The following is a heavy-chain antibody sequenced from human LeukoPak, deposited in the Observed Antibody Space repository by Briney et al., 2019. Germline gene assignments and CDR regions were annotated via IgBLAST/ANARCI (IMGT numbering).Heavy chain of an antibody. D-gene: IGHD2-2*01. J-gene: IGHJ4*02. CDR3: STEDKYCTSTTCGDF. CDR1: GYTFTDYY. CDR2: MKPFSGDS. Sequence: GASVKVSCKASGYTFTDYYVHWVRQAPGQGLEWKGYMKPFSGDSHYAQKFQDRVTMTRDTSTSTAYLELSGLSSDDTAVYYCSTEDKYCTSTTCGDFWGQGTLVTVSS. V-gene: IGHV1-2*02.